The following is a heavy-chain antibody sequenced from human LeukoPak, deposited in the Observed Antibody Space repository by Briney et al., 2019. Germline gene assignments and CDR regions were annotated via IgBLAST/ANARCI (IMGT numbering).Heavy chain of an antibody. Sequence: SQTLSLTCAVSGGSISSGGYSWSWIRQPPGKGLEWIGYIYHSGSTYYNPSLKSRVTISVDRSKNQFSLKLSSVTAVDTAVYYCARDGHGDYLAADYWGQGTLVTVSS. CDR1: GGSISSGGYS. J-gene: IGHJ4*02. V-gene: IGHV4-30-2*01. CDR3: ARDGHGDYLAADY. D-gene: IGHD4-17*01. CDR2: IYHSGST.